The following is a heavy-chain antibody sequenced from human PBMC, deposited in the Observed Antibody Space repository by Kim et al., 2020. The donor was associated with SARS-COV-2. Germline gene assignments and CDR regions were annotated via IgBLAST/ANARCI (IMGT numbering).Heavy chain of an antibody. Sequence: SVKVSCKASGGTFSSYPISWVRQAPGQGLEWMGGIIPIFGTANYAQKFQGGVTITADESTTTAYLELSSLRSEDTAIYYCASTIAAAGPSYYGMDVWGQGTTVTVSS. CDR1: GGTFSSYP. J-gene: IGHJ6*02. D-gene: IGHD6-13*01. CDR2: IIPIFGTA. V-gene: IGHV1-69*13. CDR3: ASTIAAAGPSYYGMDV.